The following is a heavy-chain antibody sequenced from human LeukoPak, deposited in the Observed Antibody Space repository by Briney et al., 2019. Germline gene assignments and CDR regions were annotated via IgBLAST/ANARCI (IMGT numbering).Heavy chain of an antibody. D-gene: IGHD1-1*01. CDR1: GFTFSSYG. CDR2: IAHDHSQI. Sequence: GGSLRLSCAASGFTFSSYGMHWVRQAPGKGLEWVAVIAHDHSQIYYADSVQGRFTISRDNSMNMLYLQMNSLRVEDTAVYFCARDPTLGHPDYFDLWGQGTLVTVSS. CDR3: ARDPTLGHPDYFDL. J-gene: IGHJ4*02. V-gene: IGHV3-30*19.